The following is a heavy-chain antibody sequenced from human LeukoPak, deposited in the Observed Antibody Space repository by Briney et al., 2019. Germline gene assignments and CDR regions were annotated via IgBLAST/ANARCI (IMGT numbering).Heavy chain of an antibody. CDR1: GFTLSSYS. J-gene: IGHJ4*02. CDR2: ITASGTAI. CDR3: ASSGSYRFDY. V-gene: IGHV3-48*02. D-gene: IGHD1-26*01. Sequence: GGSLRLSCAASGFTLSSYSMNWIRQDPGKGLEWVSHITASGTAIFYADSVKGRFTISRDNANNSLYLQMNSLRDEDTAVYYCASSGSYRFDYWGQGTLVTVSS.